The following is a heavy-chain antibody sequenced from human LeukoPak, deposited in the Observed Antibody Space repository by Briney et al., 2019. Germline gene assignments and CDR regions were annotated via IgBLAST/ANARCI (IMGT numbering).Heavy chain of an antibody. D-gene: IGHD5-18*01. CDR2: IYYSGST. CDR3: ARSGYSYGRYYYMDV. V-gene: IGHV4-59*01. J-gene: IGHJ6*03. CDR1: GGSISSYC. Sequence: SETLSLTCTVAGGSISSYCWSWNRQPPGKGLEWIGYIYYSGSTNYNPSLKSRVTISVDTSKNQFSLKLSSVTAADTAVYYCARSGYSYGRYYYMDVWGKGTTVTISS.